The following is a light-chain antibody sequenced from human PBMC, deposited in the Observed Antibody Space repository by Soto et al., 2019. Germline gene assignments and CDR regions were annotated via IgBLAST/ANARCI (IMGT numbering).Light chain of an antibody. V-gene: IGKV3-11*01. CDR3: QQRGNWPLT. J-gene: IGKJ4*01. CDR2: DAS. Sequence: EIVLTQSPATLSLSPGERATLSCRASQGVDFFAWYQQKPGQAPRLLIYDASIRVTGIPARFSGSGSGTDFTLTISSLEPDDSEVYYCQQRGNWPLTFGGGTKVEIK. CDR1: QGVDF.